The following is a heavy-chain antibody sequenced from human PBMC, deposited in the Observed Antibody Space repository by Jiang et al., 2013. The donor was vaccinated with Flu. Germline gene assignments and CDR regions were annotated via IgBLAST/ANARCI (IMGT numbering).Heavy chain of an antibody. V-gene: IGHV4-30-2*04. Sequence: KSRVTISVDISKNQFSLRLNSVTAADTAVYYCVRDHYSYYHYYMDVWGKGTTVTVSS. J-gene: IGHJ6*03. D-gene: IGHD3-10*01. CDR3: VRDHYSYYHYYMDV.